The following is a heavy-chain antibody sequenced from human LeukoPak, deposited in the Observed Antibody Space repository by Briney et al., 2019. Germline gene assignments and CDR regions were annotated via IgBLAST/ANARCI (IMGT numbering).Heavy chain of an antibody. CDR2: ISSSSSTI. D-gene: IGHD3-22*01. V-gene: IGHV3-48*01. CDR1: GFTFSSYS. Sequence: GGSLRLSCAASGFTFSSYSMNCVRQAPGKGLEWVSYISSSSSTIKYADSVKVRFTISKTNAKNSLYLKKNSLIAEETAMYYRARDRWGSSCYCYFAYWGQGTLVTVSS. J-gene: IGHJ4*02. CDR3: ARDRWGSSCYCYFAY.